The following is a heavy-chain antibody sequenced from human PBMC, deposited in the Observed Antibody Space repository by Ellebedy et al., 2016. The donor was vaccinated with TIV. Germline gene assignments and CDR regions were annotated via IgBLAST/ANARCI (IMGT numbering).Heavy chain of an antibody. CDR1: GGSISSSSYY. Sequence: SETLSLTXTVSGGSISSSSYYWGWIRQPPGKGLEWIGSIYYSGSTYYNPSLKSRVTISVDTSKNQFSLKLSSVTAADTAVYYCASFILLHLIFDYWGQGTLVTVSS. CDR2: IYYSGST. J-gene: IGHJ4*02. V-gene: IGHV4-39*01. CDR3: ASFILLHLIFDY. D-gene: IGHD3-3*02.